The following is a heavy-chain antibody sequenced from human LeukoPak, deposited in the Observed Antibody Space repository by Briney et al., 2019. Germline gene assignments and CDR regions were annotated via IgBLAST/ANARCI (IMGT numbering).Heavy chain of an antibody. V-gene: IGHV4-59*01. Sequence: SETLSLTCTVSGVSISSYYWSWHRQPPGKGLEWIGYISYSGSTNYNPSLKSRVTISVDTSKNQFSLKLSSVTAADTAVYYCAGGRPYYFDYWGQGTLVTVSS. CDR1: GVSISSYY. J-gene: IGHJ4*02. CDR2: ISYSGST. CDR3: AGGRPYYFDY.